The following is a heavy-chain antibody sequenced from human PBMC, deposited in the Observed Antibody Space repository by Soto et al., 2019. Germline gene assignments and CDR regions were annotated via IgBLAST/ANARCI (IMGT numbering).Heavy chain of an antibody. J-gene: IGHJ6*02. CDR3: AGSHSVLGYFYYGMDV. Sequence: QVQLVHSGAAVKKPGSSGKVSCTSSGGTVSSYAYSWVRQAPGQAFDWMGGTIPVFGTATYPQHFQGRLTITADEPARTAYMELSSLRSEDTAVDYCAGSHSVLGYFYYGMDVWGQGTTVTVSS. D-gene: IGHD4-4*01. V-gene: IGHV1-69*01. CDR1: GGTVSSYA. CDR2: TIPVFGTA.